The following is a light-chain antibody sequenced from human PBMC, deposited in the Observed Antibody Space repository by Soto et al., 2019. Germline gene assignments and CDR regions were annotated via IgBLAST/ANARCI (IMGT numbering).Light chain of an antibody. CDR3: QQYHRSPHT. Sequence: EIVLTQSPGTLSLSPGERATLSCRASQSVSNSYLAWYQQKPGQAPRLLIYGASTRATGIPDRFSGSGSGTDFTLIISRLEPEDFAVSYCQQYHRSPHTFGQGTKVDIK. CDR1: QSVSNSY. J-gene: IGKJ2*01. CDR2: GAS. V-gene: IGKV3-20*01.